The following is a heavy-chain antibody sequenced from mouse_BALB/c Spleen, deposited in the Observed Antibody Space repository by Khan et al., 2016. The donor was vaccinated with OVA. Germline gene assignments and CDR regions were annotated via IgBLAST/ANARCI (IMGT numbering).Heavy chain of an antibody. CDR1: GYTFNTYW. J-gene: IGHJ2*01. CDR3: ARDRIDY. V-gene: IGHV1-7*01. Sequence: VQLQQSGAELAKPGASVKMSCKASGYTFNTYWMHWVKQRPGQGLEWIGYLNPTSGFTDYNQKFQDKATLTADKSSSTAYMQLSSLTSDDSAVYYCARDRIDYWGQGTTLTVSS. CDR2: LNPTSGFT.